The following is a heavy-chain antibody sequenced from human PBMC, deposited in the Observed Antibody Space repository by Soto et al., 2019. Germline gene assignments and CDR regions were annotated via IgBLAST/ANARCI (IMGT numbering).Heavy chain of an antibody. CDR1: GFTFSDYY. V-gene: IGHV3-11*05. J-gene: IGHJ4*02. CDR2: MTSNSAYT. CDR3: ARGGGVSTNFDY. D-gene: IGHD3-3*01. Sequence: GGSLRLSCAASGFTFSDYYMSWIRQAPGKGLEWVSYMTSNSAYTNYADSVKGRFTISRDNAKNSLYLEMNSLRAEDTAVYYCARGGGVSTNFDYWGQGTLVTVSS.